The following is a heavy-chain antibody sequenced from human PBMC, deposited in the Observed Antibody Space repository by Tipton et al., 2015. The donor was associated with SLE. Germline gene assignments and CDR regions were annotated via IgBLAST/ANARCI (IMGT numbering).Heavy chain of an antibody. CDR1: GFTFDDYG. J-gene: IGHJ6*02. D-gene: IGHD1/OR15-1a*01. CDR3: ASASTMYYYYGMDV. CDR2: INWNGDST. V-gene: IGHV3-20*03. Sequence: ASGFTFDDYGMSWVRQAPGKGLEWVSGINWNGDSTGYADSVKGRFTISRDNAKNSLYLQMNSLRAEDTALYYCASASTMYYYYGMDVWGQGTTVTVSS.